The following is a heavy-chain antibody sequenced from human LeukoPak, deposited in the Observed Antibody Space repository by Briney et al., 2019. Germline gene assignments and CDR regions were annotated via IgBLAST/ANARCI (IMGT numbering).Heavy chain of an antibody. Sequence: GGSLRLSCAASGFTFSNYRMNWVRQAPGKGLEWVSSISSSGSYINYADSVKGRFAISRDNTKNSLYLQVNSLRAEDTAVYYCARLKVVVTATQGYYYYGMDVWGQGTTVTVSS. CDR3: ARLKVVVTATQGYYYYGMDV. D-gene: IGHD2-21*02. CDR2: ISSSGSYI. V-gene: IGHV3-21*01. CDR1: GFTFSNYR. J-gene: IGHJ6*02.